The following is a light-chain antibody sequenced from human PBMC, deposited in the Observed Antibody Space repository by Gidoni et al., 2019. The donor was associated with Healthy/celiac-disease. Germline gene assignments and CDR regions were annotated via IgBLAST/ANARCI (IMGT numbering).Light chain of an antibody. J-gene: IGLJ1*01. CDR1: KLGDQY. CDR2: QDS. CDR3: QAWDSRRGV. V-gene: IGLV3-1*01. Sequence: SYELTQPPSVSVSPGQTASITCSGDKLGDQYACWYQQKPGQSPVLVIYQDSKRPSGIPERFSGSNSGNTATLTISGTQAMDEADYYCQAWDSRRGVFGTGTKVTVL.